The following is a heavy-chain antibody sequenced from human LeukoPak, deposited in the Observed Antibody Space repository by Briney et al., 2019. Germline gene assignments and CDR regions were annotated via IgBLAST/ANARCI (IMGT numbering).Heavy chain of an antibody. CDR3: ARESTVIYGMDV. V-gene: IGHV3-66*01. D-gene: IGHD4-17*01. J-gene: IGHJ6*02. CDR1: GFTVSSNH. Sequence: GGSLRLSCVVPGFTVSSNHMSWVRQAPGKGLEWVSVLYSGVSTDYADSVKGRFTVSRDNSKNTLYLQMNSLTAEDTAVYYCARESTVIYGMDVWGQGTTVTVSS. CDR2: LYSGVST.